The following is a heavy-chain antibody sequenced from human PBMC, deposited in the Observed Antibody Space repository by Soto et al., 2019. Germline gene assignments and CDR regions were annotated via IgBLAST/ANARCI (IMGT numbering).Heavy chain of an antibody. CDR3: AKAGIAAVGGMDV. D-gene: IGHD6-13*01. J-gene: IGHJ6*02. CDR1: GFTFSSCG. CDR2: ISYDGSNK. V-gene: IGHV3-30*18. Sequence: QVQLVESGGGVVQPGRSLRLSCAASGFTFSSCGMHWVRQAPGKGLEWVAVISYDGSNKYYADSVKGRFTISRDNSKNTLYLQMNSLRAEDTAVYYCAKAGIAAVGGMDVWGQGTTVTVSS.